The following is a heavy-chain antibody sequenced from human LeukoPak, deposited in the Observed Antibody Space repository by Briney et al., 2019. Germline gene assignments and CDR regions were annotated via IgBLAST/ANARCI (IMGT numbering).Heavy chain of an antibody. V-gene: IGHV4-39*07. J-gene: IGHJ4*02. CDR3: ARDWNRYAY. D-gene: IGHD1-1*01. CDR2: FSCSGST. Sequence: PSETLSLTCTVSGGSISSSAYHWGWIRQPPGKGLEWIGSFSCSGSTYYNPSLKSRVTISVDTSKSQFSLYMDSVTAADTAVYYCARDWNRYAYWGQGTLVTVSS. CDR1: GGSISSSAYH.